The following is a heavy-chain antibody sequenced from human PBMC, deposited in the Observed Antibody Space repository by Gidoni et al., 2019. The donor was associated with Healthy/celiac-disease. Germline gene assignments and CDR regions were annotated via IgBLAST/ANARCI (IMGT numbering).Heavy chain of an antibody. CDR2: ISGSGGST. CDR1: GFTFSSDA. Sequence: EVQLLESGGGLVQPGGSLRLSWAASGFTFSSDAMRWVRQAPGKGLGWVSAISGSGGSTYYAYSVKGRFTISRDNSKNTLYLQMNSLRAEDTAVYYCAKDRGYSSSWWDAFDIWGQGTMVTVSS. V-gene: IGHV3-23*01. J-gene: IGHJ3*02. CDR3: AKDRGYSSSWWDAFDI. D-gene: IGHD6-13*01.